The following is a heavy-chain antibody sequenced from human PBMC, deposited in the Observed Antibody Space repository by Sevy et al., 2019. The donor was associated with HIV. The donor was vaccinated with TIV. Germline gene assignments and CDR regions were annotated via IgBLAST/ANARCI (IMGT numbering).Heavy chain of an antibody. V-gene: IGHV3-7*01. CDR3: VRGGVGGYSYSLDS. D-gene: IGHD5-18*01. J-gene: IGHJ4*02. CDR2: MKQDGSEK. CDR1: GFSLSTYW. Sequence: GGSLRLSCAASGFSLSTYWMSWVRQAPGKGLEWVATMKQDGSEKDYVNSVKGRFTISRDNAKNSLYLQMNSLRGEDTAVYYCVRGGVGGYSYSLDSWGQGTLVTVSS.